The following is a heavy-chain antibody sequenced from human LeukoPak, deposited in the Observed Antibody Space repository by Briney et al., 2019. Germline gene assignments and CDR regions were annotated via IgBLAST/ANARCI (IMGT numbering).Heavy chain of an antibody. D-gene: IGHD2-2*01. Sequence: GGSLRLSCAASGFTFSSYAMHWVRQAPGKGLEWVAHISYDGGDEYYADSVKGRFTISRDNSKNTLYLQMISLRAEDTAVYYCASGRYCTSTTCPDYWGQGTLVTVSS. CDR3: ASGRYCTSTTCPDY. CDR1: GFTFSSYA. J-gene: IGHJ4*02. V-gene: IGHV3-30*04. CDR2: ISYDGGDE.